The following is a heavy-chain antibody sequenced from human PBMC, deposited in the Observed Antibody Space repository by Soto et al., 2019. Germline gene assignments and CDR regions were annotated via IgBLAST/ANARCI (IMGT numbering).Heavy chain of an antibody. CDR2: IWNDGSNK. D-gene: IGHD2-15*01. CDR1: GFIFSNYG. V-gene: IGHV3-33*01. CDR3: ARDEVGYCSRGSCYTPGGMDI. Sequence: PGGSLRLSCVASGFIFSNYGMHWVHQAPGKGLEWVAAIWNDGSNKYFADSVKGRFTMSRDNSKDTLYLQMNSLRVEDTAVYYCARDEVGYCSRGSCYTPGGMDIWGQGTTVTVSS. J-gene: IGHJ6*02.